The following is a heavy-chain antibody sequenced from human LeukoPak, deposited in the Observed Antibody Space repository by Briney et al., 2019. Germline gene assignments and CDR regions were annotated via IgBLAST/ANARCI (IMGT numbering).Heavy chain of an antibody. Sequence: PGGSLRLSCAASGFTFSIYSMNWVRQAPGKGLEWVSYISSSSTIFYADSVKGRFTISRDNAKNSLYLQMNSLRAEDTAVYYCARGTGTGSDLADWGQGTPVTVSS. D-gene: IGHD1-26*01. CDR1: GFTFSIYS. V-gene: IGHV3-48*04. J-gene: IGHJ4*02. CDR2: ISSSSTI. CDR3: ARGTGTGSDLAD.